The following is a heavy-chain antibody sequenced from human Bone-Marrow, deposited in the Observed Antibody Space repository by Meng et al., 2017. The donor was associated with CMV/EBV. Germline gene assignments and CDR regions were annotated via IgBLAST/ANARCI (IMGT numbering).Heavy chain of an antibody. V-gene: IGHV3-7*01. J-gene: IGHJ6*02. CDR2: IKQDGSEK. D-gene: IGHD3-9*01. CDR1: GFTFSSYW. CDR3: ARGNDILTGSTSLPFDYYGMDV. Sequence: GESLKISCAASGFTFSSYWMSWVRQAPGKGLEWVANIKQDGSEKYYVDSVKGRFTISRDNAKNSLYLQMNSLRAEDTAVYYCARGNDILTGSTSLPFDYYGMDVWRQGTTVTVSS.